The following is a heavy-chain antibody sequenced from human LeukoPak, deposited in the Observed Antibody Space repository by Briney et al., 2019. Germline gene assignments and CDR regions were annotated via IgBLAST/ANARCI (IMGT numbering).Heavy chain of an antibody. J-gene: IGHJ5*02. CDR2: ISGSGGST. CDR3: AKSAGLLWFSGSRKNWFDP. V-gene: IGHV3-23*01. CDR1: GFTFSSYA. Sequence: GGSLRLSCAASGFTFSSYAMCWVRQAPGKGLEWVSAISGSGGSTYYADSVKGRFTISRDNSKNTLYLQMNSLRAEDTAVYYCAKSAGLLWFSGSRKNWFDPWGQGTLVTVSS. D-gene: IGHD3-10*01.